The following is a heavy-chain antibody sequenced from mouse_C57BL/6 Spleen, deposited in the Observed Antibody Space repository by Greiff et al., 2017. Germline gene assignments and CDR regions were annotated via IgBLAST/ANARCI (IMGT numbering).Heavy chain of an antibody. CDR2: IYPGDGDT. CDR3: ARSADYYGNYAMDY. V-gene: IGHV1-82*01. CDR1: GYAFSSSW. D-gene: IGHD1-1*01. Sequence: VQVVESGPELVKPGASVKISCKASGYAFSSSWMNWVKQRPGKGLEWIGRIYPGDGDTNYNGKFKGKATLTADKSSSTAYMQLSSLTSEASAVYFCARSADYYGNYAMDYWGQGTSVTVSS. J-gene: IGHJ4*01.